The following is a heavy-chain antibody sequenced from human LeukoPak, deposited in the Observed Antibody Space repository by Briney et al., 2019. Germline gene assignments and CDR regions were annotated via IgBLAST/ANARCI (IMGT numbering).Heavy chain of an antibody. J-gene: IGHJ3*02. CDR1: GGSISSYY. D-gene: IGHD3-22*01. CDR2: IYYSGST. V-gene: IGHV4-59*01. CDR3: ATPIVVASSDAFDI. Sequence: PSETLSLTCTVSGGSISSYYWSWIRQPPGKGLEWIGYIYYSGSTNYNPSLKSRVTISVDTSKNQFSLKLSSVTAADTAVYYCATPIVVASSDAFDIWGQGTMVTVSS.